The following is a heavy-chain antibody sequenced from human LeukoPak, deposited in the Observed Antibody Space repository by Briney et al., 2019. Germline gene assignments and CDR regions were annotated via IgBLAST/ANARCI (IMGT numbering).Heavy chain of an antibody. CDR1: GYTFTSYD. D-gene: IGHD3-10*01. CDR3: ARVPRRGERFDP. J-gene: IGHJ5*02. CDR2: MNPISGDT. V-gene: IGHV1-8*01. Sequence: ASVTVSFKASGYTFTSYDVNWVRQATGQGLEWMGWMNPISGDTGYALKFQGRVTMSRNTSISTAYMELGSLRSEDTAVYYCARVPRRGERFDPWGQGTLVTVSS.